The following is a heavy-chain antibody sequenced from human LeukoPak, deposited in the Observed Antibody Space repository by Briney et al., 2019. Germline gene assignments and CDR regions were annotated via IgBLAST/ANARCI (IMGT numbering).Heavy chain of an antibody. CDR2: INPSLGST. V-gene: IGHV1-46*01. CDR1: GYTFTTYY. Sequence: ASVKVSCKASGYTFTTYYIHCVRQAPGQGLEWMGIINPSLGSTSYAQKFQGRVIMTRDMSTNTVYMELSSLKSDDTAVYYCAKEGPYGSGSYGAFDIWGQGTMVTVSS. CDR3: AKEGPYGSGSYGAFDI. J-gene: IGHJ3*02. D-gene: IGHD3-10*01.